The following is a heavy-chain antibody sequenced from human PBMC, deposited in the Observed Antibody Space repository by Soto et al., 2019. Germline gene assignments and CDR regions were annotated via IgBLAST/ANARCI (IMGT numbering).Heavy chain of an antibody. J-gene: IGHJ6*03. Sequence: QVQLQESGPGLVKPSGTLSLTCAVSGGSISSSYWWSWVRQPPGKGLEWIGEIYHSGSTNYNPSLTRRVPITADKSEKEVSLRESSVTAAGAAVYFCSRWPGCNSYRMAVWGK. CDR2: IYHSGST. CDR3: SRWPGCNSYRMAV. D-gene: IGHD1-1*01. CDR1: GGSISSSYW. V-gene: IGHV4-4*02.